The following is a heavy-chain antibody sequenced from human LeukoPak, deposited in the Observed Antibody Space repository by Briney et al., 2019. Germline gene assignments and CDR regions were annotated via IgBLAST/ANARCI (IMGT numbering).Heavy chain of an antibody. CDR2: IYYSGST. V-gene: IGHV4-39*01. CDR1: GGSIISSSYY. CDR3: ARQEDCSGGSCLLDY. J-gene: IGHJ4*02. Sequence: SETLSLTCTVSGGSIISSSYYWGWIRQPPGKGLEWIGSIYYSGSTYYNPSLKSRVTISVDTSKNQFSLKLSSVTAADTAVYYCARQEDCSGGSCLLDYWGQGTLVTVSS. D-gene: IGHD2-15*01.